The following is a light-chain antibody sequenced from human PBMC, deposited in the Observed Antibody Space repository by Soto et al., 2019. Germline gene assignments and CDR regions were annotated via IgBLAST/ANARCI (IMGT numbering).Light chain of an antibody. CDR1: QSVSSSY. CDR3: QQSYSSPRT. Sequence: EIVLTQSPGTLSLSPGERATLSCSASQSVSSSYLAWYQQKPGQAPRLLIYGASSRATGIPDRFSGSGSGTDFTLTISRLEPEDFATYYCQQSYSSPRTFGQGTKVDIK. V-gene: IGKV3-20*01. J-gene: IGKJ1*01. CDR2: GAS.